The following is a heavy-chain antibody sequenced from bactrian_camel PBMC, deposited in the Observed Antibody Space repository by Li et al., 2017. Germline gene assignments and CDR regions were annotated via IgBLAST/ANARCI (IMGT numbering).Heavy chain of an antibody. CDR2: VDTRGTT. CDR1: GFTHTEYR. V-gene: IGHV3S55*01. J-gene: IGHJ4*01. D-gene: IGHD1*01. Sequence: VQLVESGGGSVQAGGSLRLSCATSGFTHTEYRLAWFRQAPGKEREAVADVDTRGTTWVADSVKGRFTISQDSAKNTIHLQMANLKPEDTAMYYCGANKGAPCVGGYRTSNGRVGYWARGPRTPSP.